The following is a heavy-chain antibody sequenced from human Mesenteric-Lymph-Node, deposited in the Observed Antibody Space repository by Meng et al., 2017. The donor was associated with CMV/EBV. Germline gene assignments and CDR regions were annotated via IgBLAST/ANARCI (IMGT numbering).Heavy chain of an antibody. J-gene: IGHJ3*02. CDR3: ARDGTTGAFDI. Sequence: ASVKVSCKASGYTFTSYYMHWVRQAPGQGLEWMGIINPSGGSTSYAQKFQGRVTMTRDTSTSTVYVELSSLRSEDTAVYYCARDGTTGAFDIWGQGTMVTVSS. CDR1: GYTFTSYY. V-gene: IGHV1-46*01. D-gene: IGHD1-7*01. CDR2: INPSGGST.